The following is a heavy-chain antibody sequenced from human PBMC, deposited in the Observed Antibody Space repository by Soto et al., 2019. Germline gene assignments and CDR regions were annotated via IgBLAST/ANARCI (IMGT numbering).Heavy chain of an antibody. D-gene: IGHD3-10*01. CDR2: ISVYNGNT. CDR3: ASGWFGEFVYYFDY. J-gene: IGHJ4*02. Sequence: ASVKVSCKASGYTFTSYGISWVRQAPGQGPEWMGWISVYNGNTNYAQKLQGRVTMTTDTSTSTAYMELRSLRSDDTAVYYCASGWFGEFVYYFDYWGQGTLVTVSS. CDR1: GYTFTSYG. V-gene: IGHV1-18*01.